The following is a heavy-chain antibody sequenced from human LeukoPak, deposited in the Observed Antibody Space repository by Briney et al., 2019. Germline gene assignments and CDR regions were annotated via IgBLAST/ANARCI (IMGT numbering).Heavy chain of an antibody. V-gene: IGHV3-23*01. CDR3: AKVLAIFGVVDDAFDI. CDR1: GFTFSSYA. J-gene: IGHJ3*02. D-gene: IGHD3-3*01. Sequence: GGSLRLTCAASGFTFSSYAMSWVRQAPGKGLEWVSAISGSGGSTYYADSVKGRFTISRDNSKNTLYLQMNSLRAEDTAVYYCAKVLAIFGVVDDAFDIWGRGTMVTVSS. CDR2: ISGSGGST.